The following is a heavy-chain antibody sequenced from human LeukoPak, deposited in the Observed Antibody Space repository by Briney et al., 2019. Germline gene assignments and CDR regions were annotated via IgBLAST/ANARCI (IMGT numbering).Heavy chain of an antibody. V-gene: IGHV4-39*01. CDR3: ARRNGQDIVATFRRRYYFDY. D-gene: IGHD5-12*01. J-gene: IGHJ4*02. CDR2: IYYSGST. Sequence: SETLSLTCTVSGGSISSSSYYWGWIRQPPGKGLEWIGSIYYSGSTYYNPSLKSRVTISVDTSKNQFSLKLSSVTAADTAVYYCARRNGQDIVATFRRRYYFDYWGQGTLVTVSS. CDR1: GGSISSSSYY.